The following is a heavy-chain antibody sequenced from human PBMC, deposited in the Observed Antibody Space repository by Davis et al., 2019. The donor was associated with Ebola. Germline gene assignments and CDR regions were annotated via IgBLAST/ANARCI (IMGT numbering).Heavy chain of an antibody. Sequence: PGGSLRLSCAASGFVFSNYVMSWVRRAPGKGLEWVSTLGTSADTYYAESVKGRFTISRDNSKNTLYLQMNGLRVEDTAIYYCAKDTSNIWFDIWGQGTMVTVSS. CDR3: AKDTSNIWFDI. CDR2: LGTSADT. J-gene: IGHJ3*02. V-gene: IGHV3-23*01. D-gene: IGHD1-26*01. CDR1: GFVFSNYV.